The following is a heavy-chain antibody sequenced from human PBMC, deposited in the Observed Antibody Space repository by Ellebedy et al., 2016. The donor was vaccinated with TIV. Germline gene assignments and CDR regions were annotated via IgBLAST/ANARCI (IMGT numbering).Heavy chain of an antibody. D-gene: IGHD4-23*01. CDR1: GHTF. CDR3: ATYNSGNEGFGL. Sequence: GESLKISCEDIGHTFIAWVRQVPDKGLDWMGNIDLHDSATTYNPSFEGHITISADRSISTAYLQLNSVRASDTAIYYCATYNSGNEGFGLWGQGTLVTVSS. CDR2: IDLHDSAT. J-gene: IGHJ4*02. V-gene: IGHV5-51*01.